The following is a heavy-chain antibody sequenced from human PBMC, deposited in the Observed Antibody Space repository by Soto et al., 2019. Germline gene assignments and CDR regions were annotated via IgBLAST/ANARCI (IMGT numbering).Heavy chain of an antibody. D-gene: IGHD6-19*01. CDR2: ISSNGGST. Sequence: EVQLVESGGGLVHPGGSLRLSCAVSGFTFSSYAMHWVRQAPKKGLEYVSAISSNGGSTYYANSVKGRFTISRDNSKNTLYLQMGSLRAEDMAVYYCAREGNSSGWKGGFAYWGQGTLVTVSS. CDR3: AREGNSSGWKGGFAY. CDR1: GFTFSSYA. J-gene: IGHJ4*02. V-gene: IGHV3-64*01.